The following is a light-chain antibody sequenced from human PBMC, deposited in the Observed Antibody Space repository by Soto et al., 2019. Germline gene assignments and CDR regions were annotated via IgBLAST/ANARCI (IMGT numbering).Light chain of an antibody. J-gene: IGKJ1*01. CDR1: QSISNW. Sequence: DIQMTQSPSTLSASVGDRVTITCRASQSISNWLAWYQQKPGKAPKLLIYKASSLESGVPSRFSGSGSGTEFTLTINSLQPDDFATYYCQQYNSYSRTF. CDR2: KAS. CDR3: QQYNSYSRT. V-gene: IGKV1-5*03.